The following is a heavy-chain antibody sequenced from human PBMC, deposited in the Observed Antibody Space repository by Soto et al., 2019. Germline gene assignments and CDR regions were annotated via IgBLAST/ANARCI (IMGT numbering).Heavy chain of an antibody. D-gene: IGHD4-17*01. CDR2: INPSGGST. J-gene: IGHJ4*02. CDR3: ARTPYGDYVFGY. V-gene: IGHV1-46*03. Sequence: ASVKVSCKASGYTFTSYDMHWVRQAPGQGLEWMGIINPSGGSTSYAQKFQGRVTMTRDTSTSTVYMELSSLRSEDTAVYYCARTPYGDYVFGYWGQGTLVTVSS. CDR1: GYTFTSYD.